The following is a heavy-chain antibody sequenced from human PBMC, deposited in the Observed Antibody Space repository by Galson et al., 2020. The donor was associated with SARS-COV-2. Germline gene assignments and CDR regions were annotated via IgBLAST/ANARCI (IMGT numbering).Heavy chain of an antibody. CDR1: GGSISSSRYY. V-gene: IGHV4-39*01. CDR2: VYYSGST. J-gene: IGHJ6*02. CDR3: ARQSGGTMVRGVIMQDYYNYYGLDV. D-gene: IGHD3-10*01. Sequence: SETLSLTCTVSGGSISSSRYYWAWIRQPPGKGLEWIGSVYYSGSTFYNPSLRSRVTIFVDMSKNQFSLKLRSVTAADTAVYYCARQSGGTMVRGVIMQDYYNYYGLDVWGQGTTVTVSS.